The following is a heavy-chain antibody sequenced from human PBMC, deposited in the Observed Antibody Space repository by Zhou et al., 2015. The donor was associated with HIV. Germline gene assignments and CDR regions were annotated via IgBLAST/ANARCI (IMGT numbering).Heavy chain of an antibody. CDR2: IIPIFGTA. V-gene: IGHV1-69*01. J-gene: IGHJ4*02. Sequence: QVQLVQSGAEVKKPGSSVKVSCKASGGTFSSYAISWVRQAPGQGLEWMGGIIPIFGTANYAQKFQGRVTITADESTSTAYMELSSLRSEDTAVYYCARVIPSYGSGSYSSGNYFDYWGQGTLVTVSS. CDR3: ARVIPSYGSGSYSSGNYFDY. D-gene: IGHD3-10*01. CDR1: GGTFSSYA.